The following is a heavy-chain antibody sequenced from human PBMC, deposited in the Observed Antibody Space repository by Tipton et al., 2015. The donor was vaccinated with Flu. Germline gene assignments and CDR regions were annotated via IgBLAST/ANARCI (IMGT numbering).Heavy chain of an antibody. D-gene: IGHD5/OR15-5a*01. Sequence: SLRLSCAASGFTSSIYAMSWVRQAPGKRLEWISDISGGGGGTYYADSVKGRFTISRDNSKNMLYLRMNSLSAEDTAIYYCAKVIPEKVSGLDYWGQGTLVTVSS. CDR2: ISGGGGGT. V-gene: IGHV3-23*01. J-gene: IGHJ4*02. CDR1: GFTSSIYA. CDR3: AKVIPEKVSGLDY.